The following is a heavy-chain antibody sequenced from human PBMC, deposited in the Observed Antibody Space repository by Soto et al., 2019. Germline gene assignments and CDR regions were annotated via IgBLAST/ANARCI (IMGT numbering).Heavy chain of an antibody. CDR2: ISGSGDRT. CDR3: AKDYGVRGIMTNLFDS. V-gene: IGHV3-23*01. CDR1: GFTFDNYA. D-gene: IGHD3-10*01. Sequence: EVQLLESGGGLVQPGGSLRLSCTASGFTFDNYAMAWVRQAPGKGLEWVAGISGSGDRTNYVDSVKGRFTISRDNSKNRLYLQMKSLRAEDTALYYCAKDYGVRGIMTNLFDSWGQGTLVAVSS. J-gene: IGHJ5*01.